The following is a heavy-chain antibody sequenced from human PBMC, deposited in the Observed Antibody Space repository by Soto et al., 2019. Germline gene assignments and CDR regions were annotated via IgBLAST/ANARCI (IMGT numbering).Heavy chain of an antibody. J-gene: IGHJ4*02. V-gene: IGHV1-69*12. CDR1: GGTFSSYA. Sequence: QVQLVQSGAEVKKPGSSVKVSCKASGGTFSSYAISWVRQAPGQGLEWMGGIIPIFGTANYAQKFQGRGTITADEATSTAYMELSSLRSEDTAVYYCASESSSSWYAGFDYWGQGTLVTVSS. CDR2: IIPIFGTA. CDR3: ASESSSSWYAGFDY. D-gene: IGHD6-13*01.